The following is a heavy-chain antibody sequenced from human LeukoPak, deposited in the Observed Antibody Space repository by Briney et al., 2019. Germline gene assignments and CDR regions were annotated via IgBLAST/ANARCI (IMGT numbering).Heavy chain of an antibody. V-gene: IGHV1-69*06. D-gene: IGHD6-13*01. Sequence: ASVKVSCKASGGTFSSYAISWVRQAPGQGLEWMGGIIPIFGTANYAQKFQGRVTITADKSTSTAYMELSSLRSEDTAVYYCARDWRSPHNSTAAGIFGYWGQGTLVTVSS. CDR3: ARDWRSPHNSTAAGIFGY. CDR1: GGTFSSYA. J-gene: IGHJ4*02. CDR2: IIPIFGTA.